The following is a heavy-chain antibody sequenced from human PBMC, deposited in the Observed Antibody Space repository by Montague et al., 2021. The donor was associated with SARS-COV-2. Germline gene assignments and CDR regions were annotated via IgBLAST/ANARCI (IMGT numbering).Heavy chain of an antibody. V-gene: IGHV4-59*01. Sequence: SETLSLICTVSGGSISSYYWSWIRQPPGKGLEWIGYIYYSGSTNYNPSLKSRVTISVDTSKNQFSLKLSSVTAADTAVYYCAREVRYYYDSSGPGAFDIWGQGTMVTVSS. J-gene: IGHJ3*02. CDR1: GGSISSYY. D-gene: IGHD3-22*01. CDR2: IYYSGST. CDR3: AREVRYYYDSSGPGAFDI.